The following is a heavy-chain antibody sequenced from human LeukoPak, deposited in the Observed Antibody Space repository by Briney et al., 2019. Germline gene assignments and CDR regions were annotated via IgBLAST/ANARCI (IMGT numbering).Heavy chain of an antibody. D-gene: IGHD6-13*01. Sequence: PGGSLRLSCAASGFTFDDYAMLGLRQAPGKGLKWFSSICWNSGTIGYADSVQGRLTISRDNAKNSLYLQMNSLRAEDTALYYCAKAARPSIAVGGLFDYWGQGTLVTVSS. J-gene: IGHJ4*02. CDR2: ICWNSGTI. CDR3: AKAARPSIAVGGLFDY. CDR1: GFTFDDYA. V-gene: IGHV3-9*01.